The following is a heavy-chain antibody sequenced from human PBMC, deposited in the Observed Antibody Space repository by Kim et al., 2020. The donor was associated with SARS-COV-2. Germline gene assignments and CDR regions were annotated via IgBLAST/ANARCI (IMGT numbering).Heavy chain of an antibody. Sequence: YAASVRGRFTVSRDNAKRSTYLHMNSLRVEDTAFYYCAKEFASVLSSYIADWGQGTLVTVSS. CDR3: AKEFASVLSSYIAD. V-gene: IGHV3-9*01. D-gene: IGHD2-2*02. J-gene: IGHJ4*02.